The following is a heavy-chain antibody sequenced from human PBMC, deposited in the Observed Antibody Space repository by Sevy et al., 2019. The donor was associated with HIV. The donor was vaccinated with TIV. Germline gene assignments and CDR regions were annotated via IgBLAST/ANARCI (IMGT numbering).Heavy chain of an antibody. Sequence: ASVKVSCKASGYNFKTYGITWLRQAPGEGFEWMGWISPYNVKTQYEQKFQGRVTMTTDTSTKTVYMELTSLGSDDTAVYYCARGGSSYDVLTYYDHWGQGTLVTVSS. V-gene: IGHV1-18*01. CDR2: ISPYNVKT. CDR1: GYNFKTYG. CDR3: ARGGSSYDVLTYYDH. J-gene: IGHJ4*02. D-gene: IGHD3-9*01.